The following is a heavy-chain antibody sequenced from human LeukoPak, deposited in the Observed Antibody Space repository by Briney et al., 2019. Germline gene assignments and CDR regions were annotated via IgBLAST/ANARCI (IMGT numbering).Heavy chain of an antibody. V-gene: IGHV1-2*02. CDR2: INPNSGGT. D-gene: IGHD3-22*01. J-gene: IGHJ1*01. Sequence: ASVKVSCKASGYTYTGHYMHWVRQAPGQGLEWMGWINPNSGGTNYAQKFQGRVTMTRDTSISTAYMELSRLRSDDTAVYYCAREDLYYYDRSGSEYFQHWGQGTLVTVSS. CDR1: GYTYTGHY. CDR3: AREDLYYYDRSGSEYFQH.